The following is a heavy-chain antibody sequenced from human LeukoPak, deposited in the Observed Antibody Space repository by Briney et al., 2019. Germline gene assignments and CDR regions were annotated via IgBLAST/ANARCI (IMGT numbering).Heavy chain of an antibody. Sequence: GSLRLSCAASGFTFSSYEMNWVRQAPGKGLEWVSYISSSGSTIYYADSVKGRFTISRDNAKNSLYLQMNSLRAEDTAVYYCAIEIAGDAFDIWGQGTMVTVSS. CDR1: GFTFSSYE. V-gene: IGHV3-48*03. CDR3: AIEIAGDAFDI. CDR2: ISSSGSTI. D-gene: IGHD6-13*01. J-gene: IGHJ3*02.